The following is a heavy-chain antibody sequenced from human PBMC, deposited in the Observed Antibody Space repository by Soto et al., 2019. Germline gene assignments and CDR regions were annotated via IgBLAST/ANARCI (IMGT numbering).Heavy chain of an antibody. CDR3: ARDRRYCSSTSCPNEAFDI. J-gene: IGHJ3*02. Sequence: QVQLVQSGAEVKKPGSSVKVSCKASGGTFSSYAISWVRQAPGQALEWMGGSIPIFGTANYAQKYQGRVTITAEEPTSTAYIELSSMRSEDTAVYYCARDRRYCSSTSCPNEAFDIWGQGTMVAVSS. D-gene: IGHD2-2*01. CDR1: GGTFSSYA. V-gene: IGHV1-69*01. CDR2: SIPIFGTA.